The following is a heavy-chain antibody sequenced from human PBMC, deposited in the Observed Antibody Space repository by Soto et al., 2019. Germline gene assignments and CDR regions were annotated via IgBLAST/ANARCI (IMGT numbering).Heavy chain of an antibody. CDR3: AKDDGARQQLGEIYNWFDP. Sequence: GGSLRLSCAASGFTFSSYAMSWVRQAPGKGLEWVSAISGSGGSTYYADSVKGRFTISRDNSKNTLYLQMNSLRAEDTAVYYCAKDDGARQQLGEIYNWFDPWGQGTLVTVSS. J-gene: IGHJ5*02. CDR1: GFTFSSYA. D-gene: IGHD6-13*01. CDR2: ISGSGGST. V-gene: IGHV3-23*01.